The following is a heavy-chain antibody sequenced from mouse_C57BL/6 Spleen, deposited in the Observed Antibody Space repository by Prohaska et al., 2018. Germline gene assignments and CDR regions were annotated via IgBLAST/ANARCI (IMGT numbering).Heavy chain of an antibody. V-gene: IGHV1-19*01. CDR1: GYTFTDYY. CDR3: ARNYGSSYWDFDV. J-gene: IGHJ1*03. CDR2: INPYNGGT. D-gene: IGHD1-1*01. Sequence: SVKMSCKASGYTFTDYYMNWVKQSHGKSLEWIGVINPYNGGTSYNQKFKGKATSTVDKSSSTAYMELNSLTSEDSAVYYCARNYGSSYWDFDVWGTGTTVTVSA.